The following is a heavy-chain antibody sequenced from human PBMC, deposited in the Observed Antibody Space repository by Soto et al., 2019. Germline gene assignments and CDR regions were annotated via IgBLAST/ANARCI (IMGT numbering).Heavy chain of an antibody. V-gene: IGHV3-30-3*01. CDR1: GFTFSSYA. D-gene: IGHD2-15*01. Sequence: QVQLVESGGGVVQPGRSLRLSCAASGFTFSSYAMHWVRQAPGKGLEWVAVISYDGSNKYYADSVKGRFTISRDNSKNTLYLQMNSLRAEDTAVYYCASVPGLEVAAIFDYWGQGTLVTVSS. CDR3: ASVPGLEVAAIFDY. J-gene: IGHJ4*02. CDR2: ISYDGSNK.